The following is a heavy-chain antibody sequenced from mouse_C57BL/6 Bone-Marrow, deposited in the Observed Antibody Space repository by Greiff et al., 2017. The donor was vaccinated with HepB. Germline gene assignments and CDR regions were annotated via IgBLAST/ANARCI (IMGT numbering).Heavy chain of an antibody. D-gene: IGHD2-1*01. V-gene: IGHV14-4*01. CDR3: TTDGKGAMDY. Sequence: EVMLVESGAELVRPGASVKLSCTASGFNIKDDYMHWVKQRPEQGLEWIGWIDPENGDTEYASKFQGKATITADTSSNTAYLQLSSLTSEDTAVYYCTTDGKGAMDYWGQGTSVTVSS. J-gene: IGHJ4*01. CDR2: IDPENGDT. CDR1: GFNIKDDY.